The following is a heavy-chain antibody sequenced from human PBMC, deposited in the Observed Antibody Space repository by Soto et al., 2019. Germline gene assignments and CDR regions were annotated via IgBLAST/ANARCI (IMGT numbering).Heavy chain of an antibody. CDR2: ISSTGRYI. Sequence: GGSLRLYCAGSGFNFTDYNMNWVRQAPGKGLEWVSSISSTGRYIYYGDSVRGRITVSRDNGKNSLFLQMNNLGAEDTAVYYCAREKCSSNNCYLVGYYGLDVWGQGTTVTVSS. D-gene: IGHD2-2*01. V-gene: IGHV3-21*01. CDR1: GFNFTDYN. CDR3: AREKCSSNNCYLVGYYGLDV. J-gene: IGHJ6*02.